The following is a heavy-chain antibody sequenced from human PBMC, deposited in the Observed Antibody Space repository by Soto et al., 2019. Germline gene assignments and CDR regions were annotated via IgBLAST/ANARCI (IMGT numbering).Heavy chain of an antibody. D-gene: IGHD5-12*01. CDR1: GGPIRSYY. J-gene: IGHJ4*02. V-gene: IGHV4-59*01. CDR3: AREGFSGYEALDY. Sequence: QVPLQESGPGLLKPSETLSLTCGVSGGPIRSYYLSWVRQAPGKGLEWIAYIAYTGITGYNPALRSRVTISGDTSQNLFSLKMTSVTAADTAVYYCAREGFSGYEALDYWGQGILVTVSS. CDR2: IAYTGIT.